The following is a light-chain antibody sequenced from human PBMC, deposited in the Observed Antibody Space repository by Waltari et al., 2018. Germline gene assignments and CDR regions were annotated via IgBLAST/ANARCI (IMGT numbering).Light chain of an antibody. CDR3: HQTFSLPNS. Sequence: DIQMTQSPSSLSASAGDRVTITCRASQAINNYVNWYQQKPGKAPTLLIYTSSTLQSGVPSRFSGSGGWTLFTLTISSLQPEDFATYFCHQTFSLPNSFGQGTKVDI. CDR2: TSS. CDR1: QAINNY. J-gene: IGKJ2*03. V-gene: IGKV1-39*01.